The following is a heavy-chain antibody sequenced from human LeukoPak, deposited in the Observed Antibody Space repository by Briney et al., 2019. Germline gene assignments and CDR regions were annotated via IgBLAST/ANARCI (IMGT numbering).Heavy chain of an antibody. CDR1: GYTFTSYG. D-gene: IGHD1-1*01. V-gene: IGHV1-18*01. J-gene: IGHJ3*02. CDR3: ATELRIGATGYLFAFDI. Sequence: GASVKVSCKASGYTFTSYGISWVRQAPGQGLEWMGWISAYNGNTNYAQKLQGRVTMTTDTSTSTAYMELRSLRSDDTAVYYCATELRIGATGYLFAFDIWGQGTMVTVSS. CDR2: ISAYNGNT.